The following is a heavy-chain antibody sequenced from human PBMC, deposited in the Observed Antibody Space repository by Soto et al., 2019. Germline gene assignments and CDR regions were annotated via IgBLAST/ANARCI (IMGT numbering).Heavy chain of an antibody. J-gene: IGHJ5*02. CDR2: ISAYNGNT. V-gene: IGHV1-18*01. Sequence: ASVKVSCKASGYTFTTYGISWMRQAPGQGLEWMGWISAYNGNTNYAQKFQDRVTMTTDTSTSTAYMELRSLRSDDTAVYYCARYGDYNWFDPWGQGTLVTVSS. CDR1: GYTFTTYG. D-gene: IGHD2-21*02. CDR3: ARYGDYNWFDP.